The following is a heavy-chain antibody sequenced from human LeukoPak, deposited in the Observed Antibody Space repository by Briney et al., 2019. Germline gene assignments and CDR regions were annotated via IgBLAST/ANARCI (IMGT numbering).Heavy chain of an antibody. J-gene: IGHJ3*02. CDR3: AKGYDFWSGYYVDAFDI. D-gene: IGHD3-3*01. CDR1: GFTFDDYG. CDR2: ISSSGSTI. V-gene: IGHV3-48*03. Sequence: GGSLRLSCAASGFTFDDYGMNWVRQAPGKGLEWVSYISSSGSTIYYADSVKGRFTISRDNAKNSLYLQMNSLRAEDTAVYYCAKGYDFWSGYYVDAFDIWGQGTMVTVSS.